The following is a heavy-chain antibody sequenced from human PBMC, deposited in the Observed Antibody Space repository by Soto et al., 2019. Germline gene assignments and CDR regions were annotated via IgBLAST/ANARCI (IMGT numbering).Heavy chain of an antibody. CDR3: ARSTLVVLNYFES. CDR1: GGTFRNYP. Sequence: QVQLVQSGTEVKKPGSSVKVSCKASGGTFRNYPINWVRQAPGQGLEWMGSIFPLTDIPDYAQNFQARLTISADKSTSTAYMELSGLTSDDTAMYFCARSTLVVLNYFESWGQGILVTVSS. J-gene: IGHJ4*02. CDR2: IFPLTDIP. V-gene: IGHV1-69*02. D-gene: IGHD1-1*01.